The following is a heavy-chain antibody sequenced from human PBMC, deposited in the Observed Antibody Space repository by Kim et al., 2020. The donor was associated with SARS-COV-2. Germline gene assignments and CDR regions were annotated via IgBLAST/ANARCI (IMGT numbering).Heavy chain of an antibody. CDR1: GFTFNSYA. Sequence: GGSLRLSCAASGFTFNSYAISWVRQAPGKGLEWVSSITGTGGSTHYADAVKGRFTISRDNSKNTLYLQTNSLRAEDTAVYYCAKDKEKYYDSSGYGYYFDYWGQGTLVTVSS. V-gene: IGHV3-23*01. CDR2: ITGTGGST. J-gene: IGHJ4*02. D-gene: IGHD3-22*01. CDR3: AKDKEKYYDSSGYGYYFDY.